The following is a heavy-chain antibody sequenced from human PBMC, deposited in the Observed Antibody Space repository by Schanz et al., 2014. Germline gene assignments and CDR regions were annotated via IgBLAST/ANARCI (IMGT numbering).Heavy chain of an antibody. V-gene: IGHV3-23*04. D-gene: IGHD6-13*01. J-gene: IGHJ4*02. CDR3: AKDTRMTPAGTGVFFDY. CDR2: LSAGADRI. Sequence: VQLVESGGGVVQAWKSLRLSCAASGFTFSNYAIHWVRQAPGKGLEWVSALSAGADRIYYANSVKGRFTVTRDNSKNTLYLQMNSLTAEDTAVYFCAKDTRMTPAGTGVFFDYWGQGTLVTVSS. CDR1: GFTFSNYA.